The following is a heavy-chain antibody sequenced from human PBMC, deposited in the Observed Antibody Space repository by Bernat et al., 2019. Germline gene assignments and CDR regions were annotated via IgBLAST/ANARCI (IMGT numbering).Heavy chain of an antibody. Sequence: EVQLVESGGGLVQPGGSLRLSCAASGFTVSSNYMSWVRQAPGKGLEWVSLIYSGGSAYYADSVKGRFTISRDNSKNTLYLQMNSLRAEDTAVYYCVRHLTRQGSYYGLDVWGQGTTVTVSS. D-gene: IGHD6-25*01. CDR2: IYSGGSA. J-gene: IGHJ6*02. CDR3: VRHLTRQGSYYGLDV. CDR1: GFTVSSNY. V-gene: IGHV3-66*04.